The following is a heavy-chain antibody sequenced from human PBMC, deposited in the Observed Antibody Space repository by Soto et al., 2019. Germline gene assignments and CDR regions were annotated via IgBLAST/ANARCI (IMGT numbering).Heavy chain of an antibody. J-gene: IGHJ4*02. CDR1: GGSISSGSFY. CDR2: ISDSGSS. D-gene: IGHD3-9*01. Sequence: QVQLQESGPGLVKPSQTLTLTCTVSGGSISSGSFYWSWIRQHPGKGLEWIGHISDSGSSYYNPSLECRVTISVDTSKNRFSLKLSAVTAADTAVYFCARTTFYDIFTAYYSLFDYWGQGTLVTVSS. V-gene: IGHV4-31*03. CDR3: ARTTFYDIFTAYYSLFDY.